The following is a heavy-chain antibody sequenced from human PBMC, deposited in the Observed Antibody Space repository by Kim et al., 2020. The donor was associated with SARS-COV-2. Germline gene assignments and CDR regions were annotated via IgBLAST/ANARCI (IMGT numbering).Heavy chain of an antibody. J-gene: IGHJ4*02. CDR3: ASSPYYYVFDY. CDR2: T. Sequence: TYYNPSLNSRVTISVDTSKNQFSLRLTSVTAADAAVYYCASSPYYYVFDYWGPGTLVTVSS. V-gene: IGHV4-39*01. D-gene: IGHD3-22*01.